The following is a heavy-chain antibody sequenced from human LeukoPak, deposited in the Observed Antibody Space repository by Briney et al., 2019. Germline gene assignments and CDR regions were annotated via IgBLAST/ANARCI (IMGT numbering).Heavy chain of an antibody. Sequence: GGSLRLSCAASGFTFSSYAMSWVRQAPGKGLEWVSAISGSGGSTYYADSVKGRFTISRDNSKNTLYLQMNSLRAEDTAVYYCARALTDHDAFDIWGQGTMVTVSS. CDR1: GFTFSSYA. CDR3: ARALTDHDAFDI. J-gene: IGHJ3*02. CDR2: ISGSGGST. V-gene: IGHV3-23*01. D-gene: IGHD1-14*01.